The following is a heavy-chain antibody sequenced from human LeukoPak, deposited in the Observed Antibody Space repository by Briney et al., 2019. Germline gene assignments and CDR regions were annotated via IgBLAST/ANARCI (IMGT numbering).Heavy chain of an antibody. CDR1: GFTVSSTY. CDR2: IHSGGNT. Sequence: PGGSLRLSCAASGFTVSSTYMSWVRQAPGKGLEWVSLIHSGGNTLYADSLTGRFTISRDNSEGTLYLQMNSLRAEDTAVYYCARGHGRWAFDIWGQGTMVTVSS. J-gene: IGHJ3*02. D-gene: IGHD6-13*01. V-gene: IGHV3-53*01. CDR3: ARGHGRWAFDI.